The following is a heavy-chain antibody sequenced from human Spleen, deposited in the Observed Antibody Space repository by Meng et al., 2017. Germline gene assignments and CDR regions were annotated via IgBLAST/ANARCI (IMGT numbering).Heavy chain of an antibody. CDR1: GGSFSDYY. CDR2: INHSGST. Sequence: QGQLQQWGAGLLKPSETLSLTCVVSGGSFSDYYWSWIRQPPGKGLEWIGEINHSGSTNYNPSLESRATISVDTSQNNLSLKLSSVTAADTAVYYCARWNYWGQGTLVTVSS. V-gene: IGHV4-34*01. CDR3: ARWNY. J-gene: IGHJ4*02.